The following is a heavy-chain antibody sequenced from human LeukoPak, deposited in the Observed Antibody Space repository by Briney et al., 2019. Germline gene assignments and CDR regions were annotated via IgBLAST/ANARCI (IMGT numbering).Heavy chain of an antibody. D-gene: IGHD6-13*01. CDR3: ARVGAAAGYTIEYFQH. J-gene: IGHJ1*01. CDR2: IYYSGST. V-gene: IGHV4-39*07. CDR1: GGSISSSSYY. Sequence: SETLSLTCTVSGGSISSSSYYWGWIRQPPGKGLEWIGSIYYSGSTYYNPSLKSRVTISVDTSKNQFSLKLSSVTAADMAVYYCARVGAAAGYTIEYFQHWGQGTLVTVSS.